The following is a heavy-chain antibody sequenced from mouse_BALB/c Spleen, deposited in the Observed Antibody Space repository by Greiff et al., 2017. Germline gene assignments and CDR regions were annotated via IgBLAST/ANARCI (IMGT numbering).Heavy chain of an antibody. CDR2: ISSGGSYT. CDR3: ARDGVITT. D-gene: IGHD2-4*01. Sequence: EVKLMESGGGLVQPGGSRKLSCAASGFTFSSFGMHWVRQAPEKGLEWVAEISSGGSYTYYPDTVTGRFTISRDNAKNTLYLEMSSLRSEDTAMYYCARDGVITTWGQGTLVTVSA. CDR1: GFTFSSFG. J-gene: IGHJ3*01. V-gene: IGHV5-9-4*01.